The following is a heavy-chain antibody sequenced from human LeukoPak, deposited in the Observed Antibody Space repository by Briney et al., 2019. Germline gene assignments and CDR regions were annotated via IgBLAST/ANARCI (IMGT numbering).Heavy chain of an antibody. CDR2: ISYSGNT. D-gene: IGHD3-16*01. Sequence: SETLSLTCTVSGGSISTNSYYWGWIRQPPGKGLEWIGSISYSGNTYYNPSLKSRVTISVDTSKNQFSLKLSSVTAADTAVYYCAGSYDYVWGIDYWGQGTLVTVSS. J-gene: IGHJ4*02. CDR1: GGSISTNSYY. V-gene: IGHV4-39*07. CDR3: AGSYDYVWGIDY.